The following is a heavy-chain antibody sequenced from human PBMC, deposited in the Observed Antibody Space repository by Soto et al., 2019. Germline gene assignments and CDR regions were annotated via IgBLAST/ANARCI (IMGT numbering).Heavy chain of an antibody. CDR2: IIPIFGTA. CDR1: GGTFSSYA. J-gene: IGHJ6*02. Sequence: SVKVSCKASGGTFSSYAISWVRQAPGQGLEWMGGIIPIFGTANYVQKFQGRVTITADESTSTAYMELSSLRSEDTAVYYCARDRFYCGGDCYGTYYYYGMDVWGQGTTVTVSS. D-gene: IGHD2-21*02. CDR3: ARDRFYCGGDCYGTYYYYGMDV. V-gene: IGHV1-69*13.